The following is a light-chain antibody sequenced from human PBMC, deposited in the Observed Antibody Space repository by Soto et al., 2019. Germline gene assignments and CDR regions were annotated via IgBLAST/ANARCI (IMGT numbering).Light chain of an antibody. CDR1: QVIGNY. CDR3: QQRSNWPPT. CDR2: ATS. Sequence: DIQLTQSPSFLSPSIGDRVTITCRASQVIGNYLAWYQQKPGKAPKLLIYATSTLQSGVPSRFSGSGSGTEFTLTISSLQPEDFAVYYCQQRSNWPPTFGQGTRLEIK. V-gene: IGKV1-9*01. J-gene: IGKJ5*01.